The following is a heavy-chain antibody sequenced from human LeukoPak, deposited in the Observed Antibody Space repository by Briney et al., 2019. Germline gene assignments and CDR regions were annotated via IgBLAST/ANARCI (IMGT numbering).Heavy chain of an antibody. CDR1: GGSFSDYY. D-gene: IGHD1-1*01. V-gene: IGHV4-34*01. J-gene: IGHJ4*02. CDR2: INHSGTT. CDR3: ARHGRRGARDTFDY. Sequence: PSETLSLTCAVYGGSFSDYYWSWIRQPPGKGLEWIGKINHSGTTNYNPSLKSRVTISVDTSKNQFSLKLSSVTAADTAVYYCARHGRRGARDTFDYWGQGTLVTVSS.